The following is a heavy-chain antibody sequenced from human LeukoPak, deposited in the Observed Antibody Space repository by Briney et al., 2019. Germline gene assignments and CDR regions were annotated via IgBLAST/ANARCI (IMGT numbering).Heavy chain of an antibody. CDR1: GGSISSGSYY. V-gene: IGHV4-61*02. D-gene: IGHD3-10*01. J-gene: IGHJ4*02. Sequence: SETLSLTCTVSGGSISSGSYYWSWIRQPAGKGLEWSGRIYTSGSTNYNPSLKSRVTISVDTSKNQFSLKLSSVTAADTAVYYCARVFGSGSYYMNAYYYDYWGQGTLVTVSS. CDR3: ARVFGSGSYYMNAYYYDY. CDR2: IYTSGST.